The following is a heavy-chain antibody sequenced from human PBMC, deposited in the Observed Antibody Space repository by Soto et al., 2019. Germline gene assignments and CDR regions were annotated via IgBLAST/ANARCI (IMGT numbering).Heavy chain of an antibody. CDR1: GCTFSSYG. J-gene: IGHJ6*02. CDR2: ISYDGSNK. V-gene: IGHV3-30*18. CDR3: AKDSMDYYYGMDV. Sequence: GGSLRLSCAASGCTFSSYGMHWVRQAPGKGLEWVAVISYDGSNKYYADSVKGRFTISRDNSKNTLYLQMNSLRAEDTAVYYCAKDSMDYYYGMDVWGQGTTVTVSS.